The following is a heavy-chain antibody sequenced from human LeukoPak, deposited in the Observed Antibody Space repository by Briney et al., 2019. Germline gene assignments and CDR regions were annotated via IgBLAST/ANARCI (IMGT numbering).Heavy chain of an antibody. D-gene: IGHD3-9*01. CDR1: GFTFDDYA. Sequence: GGSLRLSCAASGFTFDDYAMHWVRQAPGKGLEWVSLISGDGGSTYYADSVKGRFTISRDSSKNSLYLQMNSLRTEDTALYYCAKGGGYFDWFVYYFDYWGQGTLVTVSS. CDR3: AKGGGYFDWFVYYFDY. V-gene: IGHV3-43*02. J-gene: IGHJ4*02. CDR2: ISGDGGST.